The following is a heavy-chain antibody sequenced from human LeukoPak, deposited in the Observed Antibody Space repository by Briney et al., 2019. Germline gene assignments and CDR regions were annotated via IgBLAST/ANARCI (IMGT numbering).Heavy chain of an antibody. CDR1: GGSFSGYY. CDR2: INHSGST. V-gene: IGHV4-34*01. CDR3: ARGRGDYVWGSYRQKGFDY. J-gene: IGHJ4*02. Sequence: PSETLSLTCAVYGGSFSGYYWSWIRQPPGKGLEWIGEINHSGSTNYNPSLKSRVTISVDTSKNQFSLKLSSVTAADTAVYYCARGRGDYVWGSYRQKGFDYWGQGTLVTVSS. D-gene: IGHD3-16*02.